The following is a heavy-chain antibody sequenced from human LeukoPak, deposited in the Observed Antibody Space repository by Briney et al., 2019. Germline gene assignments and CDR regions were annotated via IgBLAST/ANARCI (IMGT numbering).Heavy chain of an antibody. V-gene: IGHV1-2*02. J-gene: IGHJ2*01. CDR1: RYTFTGYY. CDR2: INPNSGGT. D-gene: IGHD4-17*01. CDR3: ARSYGDYYDWYFDL. Sequence: GASVKASCKASRYTFTGYYMHWVRQAPGQGLEWMGWINPNSGGTNYAQKFQGRVTMTRDTSISTAYMELSRLRSDDTAVYYCARSYGDYYDWYFDLWGRGTLVTVSS.